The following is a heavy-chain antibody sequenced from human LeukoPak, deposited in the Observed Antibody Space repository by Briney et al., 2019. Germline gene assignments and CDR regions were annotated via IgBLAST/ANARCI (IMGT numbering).Heavy chain of an antibody. CDR3: AKRASGSGTSLYYFDY. CDR2: ISNSGGGT. V-gene: IGHV3-23*01. CDR1: GFTFSSYA. J-gene: IGHJ4*02. D-gene: IGHD3-10*01. Sequence: GGSLRLSCAASGFTFSSYAMSWVRQAPGKGLEWVSVISNSGGGTFYADSVKGRFTISRDNSKNTLYLQMNSLRAEDTAVYYCAKRASGSGTSLYYFDYWGQGTLVTVSS.